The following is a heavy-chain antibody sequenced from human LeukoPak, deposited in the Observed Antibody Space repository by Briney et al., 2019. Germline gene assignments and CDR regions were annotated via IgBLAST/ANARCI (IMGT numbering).Heavy chain of an antibody. V-gene: IGHV3-30-3*01. CDR2: ISYDGSNK. Sequence: PGRSLRLSCAASGFTFSSYAMHWVRQAPGKGLEWVAVISYDGSNKYYADSVKGRFTISRDNSKNTLYLQMNSLGAEDTAVYYCARDNSRFGDGMDVWGKGTTVTVSS. CDR3: ARDNSRFGDGMDV. CDR1: GFTFSSYA. J-gene: IGHJ6*01. D-gene: IGHD3-10*01.